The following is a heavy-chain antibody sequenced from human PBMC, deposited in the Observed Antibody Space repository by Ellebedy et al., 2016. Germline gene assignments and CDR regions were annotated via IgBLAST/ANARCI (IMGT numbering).Heavy chain of an antibody. J-gene: IGHJ6*03. D-gene: IGHD6-6*01. CDR3: AKDRAYSSSSGYYYYYMDV. CDR2: ISYDGSNK. CDR1: GFTFSSYG. V-gene: IGHV3-30*18. Sequence: GESLKISXAASGFTFSSYGMHWVRQAPGKGLEWVAVISYDGSNKYYADSVKGRFTISRDNSKNTLYLQMNSLRAEDTAVYYCAKDRAYSSSSGYYYYYMDVWGKGTTVTVSS.